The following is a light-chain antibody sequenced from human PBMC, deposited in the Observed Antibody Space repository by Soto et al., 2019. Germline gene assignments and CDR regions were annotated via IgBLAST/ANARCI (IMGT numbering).Light chain of an antibody. CDR1: QSINTW. CDR3: QHYASYPPWT. J-gene: IGKJ1*01. Sequence: DIQMTQSPYTLSASVGDRVTITCRASQSINTWLAWYQQEPGKAPRLLIYKASSLESGVPSRFSGSGSGTEFTLTISSLQPDDCATYYCQHYASYPPWTFGQGTKVELK. V-gene: IGKV1-5*03. CDR2: KAS.